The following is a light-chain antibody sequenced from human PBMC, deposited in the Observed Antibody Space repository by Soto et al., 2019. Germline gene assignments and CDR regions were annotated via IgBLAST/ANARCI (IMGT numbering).Light chain of an antibody. CDR2: EVS. Sequence: QSALTQPASVSGSPGQSITISCTGTSSDVGSYNLVSWYQQHPGKAPKLMIYEVSKRPSGVSNRFSGSKSGNTASLTISGLQAEDEADYYCCSYAGSSTNWVFDGGTKVTVL. CDR1: SSDVGSYNL. V-gene: IGLV2-23*02. CDR3: CSYAGSSTNWV. J-gene: IGLJ3*02.